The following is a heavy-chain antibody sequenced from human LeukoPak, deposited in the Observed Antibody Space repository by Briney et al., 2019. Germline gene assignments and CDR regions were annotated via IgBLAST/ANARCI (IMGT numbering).Heavy chain of an antibody. CDR3: ARRPRSSGNDY. V-gene: IGHV4-39*07. Sequence: PSETLSLTCTVSGGSISSSSYYWGWIRQPPGKGLEWIGSIYYSGSTYYNPSLKSRVTISVDTSKNQFSLKLSSVTAADTAVYYCARRPRSSGNDYWGQGTLVTVSS. J-gene: IGHJ4*02. CDR2: IYYSGST. D-gene: IGHD3-22*01. CDR1: GGSISSSSYY.